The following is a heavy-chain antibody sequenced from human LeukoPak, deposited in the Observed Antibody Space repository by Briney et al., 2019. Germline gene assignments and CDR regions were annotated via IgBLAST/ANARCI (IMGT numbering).Heavy chain of an antibody. V-gene: IGHV3-21*01. CDR3: ASGDSYYYGMDV. CDR2: ISSSSSSI. J-gene: IGHJ6*02. Sequence: GGSLRLSCAASGFTFSSYSMNWVRQAPGKGLEWVSSISSSSSSIYYADSVKGRFTISRDNAKNSLYLQINSLRAEDTAVYYCASGDSYYYGMDVWGQGTTVTVSS. CDR1: GFTFSSYS. D-gene: IGHD3-16*01.